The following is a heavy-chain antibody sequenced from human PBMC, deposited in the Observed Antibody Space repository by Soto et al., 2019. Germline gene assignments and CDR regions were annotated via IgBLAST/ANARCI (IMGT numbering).Heavy chain of an antibody. Sequence: SETLSLTCAVYGGSFSGYYGSWIRQPPGKGLEWIGYIYYSGSTNYNPSLKSRVTISVDTSKNQFSLKLSSVTAADTAVYYCARDNVDTAMVNHYYYGMDVWGQGTTVTVS. V-gene: IGHV4-59*01. CDR2: IYYSGST. CDR1: GGSFSGYY. D-gene: IGHD5-18*01. CDR3: ARDNVDTAMVNHYYYGMDV. J-gene: IGHJ6*02.